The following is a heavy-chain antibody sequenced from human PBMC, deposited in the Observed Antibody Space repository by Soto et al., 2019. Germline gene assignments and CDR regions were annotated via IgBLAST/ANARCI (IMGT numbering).Heavy chain of an antibody. D-gene: IGHD1-26*01. V-gene: IGHV3-7*04. J-gene: IGHJ4*02. CDR2: IKQDGSEK. CDR1: GFTFSSYC. CDR3: ARGDVGGYFEY. Sequence: EVQLVESGGGLVQPGGSLRLSCAASGFTFSSYCMSWVRQAPGKGLEWVANIKQDGSEKYYVDSVKGRFTISRDNAKNSLYLQMKRLRAEDPAGYYCARGDVGGYFEYWGQGNLVTVSS.